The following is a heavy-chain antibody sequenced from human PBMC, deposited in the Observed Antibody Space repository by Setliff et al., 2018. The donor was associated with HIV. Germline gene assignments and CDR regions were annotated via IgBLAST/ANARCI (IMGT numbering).Heavy chain of an antibody. Sequence: GASVKVSCKASATFTNVDIHWLRRAPGQGLEWMGWINPNSGGTNYAQKFQGRVNMTRDTSTTTVYMELRSLRSEDTAVYYCARDKTPIFGVVIATNWFDPWGQGTLVTVSS. D-gene: IGHD3-3*01. J-gene: IGHJ5*02. CDR1: ATFTNVD. V-gene: IGHV1-2*02. CDR2: INPNSGGT. CDR3: ARDKTPIFGVVIATNWFDP.